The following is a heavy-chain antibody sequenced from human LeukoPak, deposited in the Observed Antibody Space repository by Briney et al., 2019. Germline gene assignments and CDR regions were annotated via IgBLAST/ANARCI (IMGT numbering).Heavy chain of an antibody. CDR2: IYSGGST. V-gene: IGHV3-53*01. D-gene: IGHD3-16*01. CDR1: GFSVKNNY. Sequence: GGSLRLSCAASGFSVKNNYMSWVRQAPGKGLEWVSVIYSGGSTYYADSVEGRFTISRDISKNTLFLQMSSLRAEDTAVYYCARGYGGGFDYWGQGTLVTVSS. CDR3: ARGYGGGFDY. J-gene: IGHJ4*02.